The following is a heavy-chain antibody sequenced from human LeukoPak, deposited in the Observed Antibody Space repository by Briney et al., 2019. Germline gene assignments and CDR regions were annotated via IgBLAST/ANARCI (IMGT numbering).Heavy chain of an antibody. J-gene: IGHJ4*02. CDR1: GFTFSRFA. CDR2: ISGSGHST. V-gene: IGHV3-23*01. Sequence: PGGSLRLSCAASGFTFSRFAMSWVRQAPGKGLEWVSVISGSGHSTEYADSVKGRFAISRDNSKNTLYLQMNSLRAEDTAVYYCARDPPITMVRGVILHYFDYWGQGTLVTVSS. CDR3: ARDPPITMVRGVILHYFDY. D-gene: IGHD3-10*01.